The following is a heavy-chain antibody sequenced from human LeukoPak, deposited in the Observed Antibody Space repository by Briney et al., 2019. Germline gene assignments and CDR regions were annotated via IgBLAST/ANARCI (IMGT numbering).Heavy chain of an antibody. Sequence: GGSLRLSCAASGFTFSNTWMTWVRQTPGKGLEWVANMNQDGSAKGYVDSVKGRFTISRDNARNSLYLQMSSLRPEDTAVYYCATYTHWVAGDVWGQGTTVTVSS. CDR3: ATYTHWVAGDV. CDR2: MNQDGSAK. CDR1: GFTFSNTW. V-gene: IGHV3-7*01. J-gene: IGHJ6*02. D-gene: IGHD3-16*01.